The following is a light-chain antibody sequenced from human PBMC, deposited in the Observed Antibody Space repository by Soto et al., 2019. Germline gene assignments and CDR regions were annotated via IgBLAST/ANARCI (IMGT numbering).Light chain of an antibody. CDR2: EVS. J-gene: IGLJ2*01. CDR1: SSDVGGYNY. CDR3: SSYTGSSSPV. Sequence: QSALTQPASVSGSPGQSITISCTGTSSDVGGYNYVCWYRQHPGKAPKLMIYEVSNRPSGVSNRFSGSKSGNTASLTISGLQAEDEADYYCSSYTGSSSPVFGGGTKLTVL. V-gene: IGLV2-14*01.